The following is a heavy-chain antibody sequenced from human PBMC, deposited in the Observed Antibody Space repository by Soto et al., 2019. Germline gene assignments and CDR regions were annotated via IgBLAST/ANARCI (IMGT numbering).Heavy chain of an antibody. CDR2: INPNSGGT. V-gene: IGHV1-2*04. CDR1: VYTFTCYY. Sequence: XSVKVSWKASVYTFTCYYMHWVRQAPGQGLEWMGWINPNSGGTNYAQKFQGWVTMTRDTSISTAYMELSRLRSDDTAVYYCARAGDSSSSGFDYWGQGPLVTVSS. J-gene: IGHJ4*02. CDR3: ARAGDSSSSGFDY. D-gene: IGHD6-6*01.